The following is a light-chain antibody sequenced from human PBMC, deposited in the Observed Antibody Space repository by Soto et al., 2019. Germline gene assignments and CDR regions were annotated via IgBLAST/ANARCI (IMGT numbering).Light chain of an antibody. J-gene: IGLJ1*01. V-gene: IGLV1-44*01. CDR3: PAWDDSLNVYV. CDR2: SNN. Sequence: GLTQPPSASGTPGQRVTISCSGSSSNIGSNTVNWYQQLPGTAPKLLIYSNNQRASGVPDRFSGSKSGTSASLAISGLQSEDEADYYCPAWDDSLNVYVFGTGTKVTV. CDR1: SSNIGSNT.